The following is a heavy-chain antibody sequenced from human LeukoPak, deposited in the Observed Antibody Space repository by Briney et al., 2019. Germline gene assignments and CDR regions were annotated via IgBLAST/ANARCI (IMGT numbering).Heavy chain of an antibody. D-gene: IGHD2-21*01. CDR1: GFTFSSYA. CDR3: AKARQGFAYFDY. CDR2: ISGGGGNS. Sequence: GGSLRLSCVASGFTFSSYALSRVRQAPGKGLEWVSGISGGGGNSYYADSVKGRFTTSRDNSKNTLYLQMNSLRAEDTAIYYCAKARQGFAYFDYWGQGALVTVSS. J-gene: IGHJ4*02. V-gene: IGHV3-23*01.